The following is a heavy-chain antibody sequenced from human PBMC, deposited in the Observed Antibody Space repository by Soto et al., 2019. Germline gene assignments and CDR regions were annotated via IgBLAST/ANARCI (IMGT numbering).Heavy chain of an antibody. D-gene: IGHD6-13*01. J-gene: IGHJ4*02. CDR2: INANNGDT. CDR1: GYTFTGYY. CDR3: ARDYGYSSSLAPPHYFDY. V-gene: IGHV1-2*02. Sequence: GASVKVSCKASGYTFTGYYMHWVRQAPGQGLEWMGWINANNGDTKYAQKFQGRVTITRDTSASTAYMELSSLRSEDTAVYYCARDYGYSSSLAPPHYFDYWGQGTLVTVSS.